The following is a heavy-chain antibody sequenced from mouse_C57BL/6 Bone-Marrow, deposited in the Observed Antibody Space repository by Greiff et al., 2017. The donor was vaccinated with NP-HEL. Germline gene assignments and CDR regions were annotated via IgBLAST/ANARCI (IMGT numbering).Heavy chain of an antibody. Sequence: EVQRVESGGGLVQPGESLKLSCESNEYEFPSHDMSWVRKTPEKRLELVAAINSDGGSTCYPDTMERRFIISRDNTKKTLYLQMSSLRSEDTALYYCARRYYGTPGTSWVWGTGTTVTVSS. CDR2: INSDGGST. CDR1: EYEFPSHD. D-gene: IGHD1-1*01. V-gene: IGHV5-2*01. J-gene: IGHJ1*03. CDR3: ARRYYGTPGTSWV.